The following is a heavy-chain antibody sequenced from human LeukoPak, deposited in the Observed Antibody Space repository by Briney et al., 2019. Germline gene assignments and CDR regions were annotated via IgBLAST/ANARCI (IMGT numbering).Heavy chain of an antibody. D-gene: IGHD6-13*01. Sequence: GGSLRLSCAASGFTFSDYGMHWVRQAPGKGLEWVAFIRYDASNKYYGDSVKGRFTVSRDNVKNTLYLQMNSLRTEDTAVYYCAKDFSGSSLGSWYFDLWGRGALVTVYS. CDR1: GFTFSDYG. V-gene: IGHV3-30*02. CDR3: AKDFSGSSLGSWYFDL. CDR2: IRYDASNK. J-gene: IGHJ2*01.